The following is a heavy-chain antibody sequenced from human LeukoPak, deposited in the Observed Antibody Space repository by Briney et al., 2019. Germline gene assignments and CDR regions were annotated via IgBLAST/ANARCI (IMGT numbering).Heavy chain of an antibody. Sequence: SGGSLRLSCSVSGFIFSNYAMSWVRQAPGKGLEWVSAITGGGGSTYYADSVKGRFTISRDNSKNTLYLQMNSLRDEDTAVYYCAKDPPVAGYFDDWGEGTLVTVSS. CDR1: GFIFSNYA. V-gene: IGHV3-23*01. CDR2: ITGGGGST. D-gene: IGHD6-19*01. J-gene: IGHJ4*02. CDR3: AKDPPVAGYFDD.